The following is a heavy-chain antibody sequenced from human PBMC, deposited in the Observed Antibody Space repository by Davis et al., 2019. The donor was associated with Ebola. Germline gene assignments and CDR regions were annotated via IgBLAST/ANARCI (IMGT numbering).Heavy chain of an antibody. V-gene: IGHV3-7*03. CDR2: IKQDGSDK. Sequence: PGGSLRLSCAASGFTFRSYWMSWVRQAPGKGLEWVASIKQDGSDKYYVDSVKGRFTISRDNAKNSLFLQMNSLRADDTAVYYCRTWSTWGQGTLVTVSS. J-gene: IGHJ5*02. CDR3: RTWST. D-gene: IGHD3/OR15-3a*01. CDR1: GFTFRSYW.